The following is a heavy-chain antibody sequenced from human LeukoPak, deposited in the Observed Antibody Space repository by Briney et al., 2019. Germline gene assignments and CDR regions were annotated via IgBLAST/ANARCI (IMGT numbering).Heavy chain of an antibody. Sequence: GGSLRLSCAASGFTFSSYAMSWVRQAPGKGLEWVSGISGSGVSTYYADSVKGRFTLSRDNSKNTLFLQMNSLRAEDTAVYYCAKGGYYYGSGSYFDYWGQGTLVTVSS. J-gene: IGHJ4*02. CDR1: GFTFSSYA. CDR2: ISGSGVST. D-gene: IGHD3-10*01. CDR3: AKGGYYYGSGSYFDY. V-gene: IGHV3-23*01.